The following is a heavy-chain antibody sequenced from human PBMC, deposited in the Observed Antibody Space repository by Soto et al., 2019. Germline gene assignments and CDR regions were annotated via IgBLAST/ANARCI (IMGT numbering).Heavy chain of an antibody. CDR1: GGSISSGDYY. CDR3: VSINSSSYNWFDP. V-gene: IGHV4-30-4*01. D-gene: IGHD6-6*01. Sequence: PSETLSLTCTVSGGSISSGDYYWSWIRQPPGKGLEWIGYIYYSGSTYYNPSLKSRVNISVDTSKNQFSLKLSSVTAADTAVYYCVSINSSSYNWFDPWGQGTLVTVSS. J-gene: IGHJ5*02. CDR2: IYYSGST.